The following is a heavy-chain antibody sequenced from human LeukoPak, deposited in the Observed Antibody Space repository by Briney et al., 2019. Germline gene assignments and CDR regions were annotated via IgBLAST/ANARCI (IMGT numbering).Heavy chain of an antibody. Sequence: GGSLRLSCAASGFTFSGYWMHWVRQAQGKGLVWVSRIKSDGSYTSYADSVKGRFTISRDNAKNTLYLQMNSLRAEDTAVYYCARDVRGGYHDYWGQGTLVTVSS. J-gene: IGHJ4*02. V-gene: IGHV3-74*01. D-gene: IGHD5-18*01. CDR1: GFTFSGYW. CDR3: ARDVRGGYHDY. CDR2: IKSDGSYT.